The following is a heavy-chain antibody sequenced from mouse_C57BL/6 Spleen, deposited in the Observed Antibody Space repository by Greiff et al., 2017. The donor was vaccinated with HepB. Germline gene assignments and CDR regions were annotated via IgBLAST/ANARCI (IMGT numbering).Heavy chain of an antibody. D-gene: IGHD2-1*01. J-gene: IGHJ1*03. CDR2: INPNNGGT. CDR3: ARSRGNYGWYFDV. Sequence: EVQLQQSGPELVKPGASVKISCKASGYTFTDYYMNWVKQSHGKSLEWIGDINPNNGGTSYNQKFKGKATLTVDKSSSTAYMELRSLTSEDSAVYYCARSRGNYGWYFDVWGTGTTVTVSS. CDR1: GYTFTDYY. V-gene: IGHV1-26*01.